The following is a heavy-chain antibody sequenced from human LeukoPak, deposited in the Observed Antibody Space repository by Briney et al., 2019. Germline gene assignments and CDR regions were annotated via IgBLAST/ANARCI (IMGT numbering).Heavy chain of an antibody. CDR3: ARDQNYYDSTSYYGMDY. D-gene: IGHD3-22*01. Sequence: ASVKVSCKASRYTFTAYYIHWVRPAPGQGLEWMGWINPNSGATNYAQKFQDRVTMTRDTSFSTAYMELSRLRSDDTALYYCARDQNYYDSTSYYGMDYWGQGTLVTVAS. V-gene: IGHV1-2*02. CDR2: INPNSGAT. CDR1: RYTFTAYY. J-gene: IGHJ4*02.